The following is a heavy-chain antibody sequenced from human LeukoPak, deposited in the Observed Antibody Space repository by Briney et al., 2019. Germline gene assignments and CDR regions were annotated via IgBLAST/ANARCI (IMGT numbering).Heavy chain of an antibody. Sequence: SETLSLTCAVYGWSLSRCHWIWIGQPPGKGLEWIGEINHSGSTNYNPSLKSRVTISVDTSKNQYSLKLSSVTAADTAVYYCARFRIGRDTLGPAIVTHFDYWGQGTLVTVSS. V-gene: IGHV4-34*01. CDR1: GWSLSRCH. CDR3: ARFRIGRDTLGPAIVTHFDY. D-gene: IGHD5-18*01. CDR2: INHSGST. J-gene: IGHJ4*02.